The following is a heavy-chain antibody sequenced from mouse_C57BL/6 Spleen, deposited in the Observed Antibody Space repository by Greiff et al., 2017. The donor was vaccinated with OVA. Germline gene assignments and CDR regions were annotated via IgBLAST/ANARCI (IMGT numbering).Heavy chain of an antibody. J-gene: IGHJ4*01. Sequence: QVQLQQSGPELVKPGASVKLSCKASGYTFTSYDINWVKQRPGQGLEWIGWIYPRAGSTKYNEKFKGKATLTVDTSSSTAYMELHSLTSEDSTVEFCARDLHYAMDYWGQGTSVTVSS. CDR2: IYPRAGST. D-gene: IGHD2-1*01. CDR1: GYTFTSYD. CDR3: ARDLHYAMDY. V-gene: IGHV1-85*01.